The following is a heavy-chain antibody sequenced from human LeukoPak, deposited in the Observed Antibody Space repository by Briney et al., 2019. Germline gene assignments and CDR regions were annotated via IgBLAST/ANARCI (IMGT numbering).Heavy chain of an antibody. V-gene: IGHV1-2*02. CDR3: ARLACSGGSCYLVAAFDY. J-gene: IGHJ4*02. D-gene: IGHD2-15*01. CDR2: INPNSGGT. Sequence: VASVKVSCKASGYTFTGYYMHWVRQAPGQGLEWMGWINPNSGGTNYAQKFQGRVTMTRDTSISTAYMELSRLRSDDTAVYYCARLACSGGSCYLVAAFDYWGQGTLVTVSS. CDR1: GYTFTGYY.